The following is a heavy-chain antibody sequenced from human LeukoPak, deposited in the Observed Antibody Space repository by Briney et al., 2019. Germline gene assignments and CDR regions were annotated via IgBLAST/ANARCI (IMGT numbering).Heavy chain of an antibody. D-gene: IGHD4-17*01. CDR3: ARYLTTVTTAYDAFDI. CDR2: IYYSGST. CDR1: GGSISSYY. Sequence: SETLSLTCTVSGGSISSYYWSWIRQPPGKGPEWIGYIYYSGSTNYNPSLKSRVTISVDTSKNQFSLKLSSVTAADTAVYYCARYLTTVTTAYDAFDIWGQGTMVTVSS. V-gene: IGHV4-59*01. J-gene: IGHJ3*02.